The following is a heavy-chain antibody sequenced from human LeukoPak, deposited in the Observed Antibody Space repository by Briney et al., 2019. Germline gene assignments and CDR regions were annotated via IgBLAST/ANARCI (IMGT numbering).Heavy chain of an antibody. D-gene: IGHD4-17*01. V-gene: IGHV4-61*01. CDR2: IYYSGST. J-gene: IGHJ3*02. CDR1: GGSVSSGSYY. CDR3: ARDGGDYLTHDAFDI. Sequence: SETLSLTCTVSGGSVSSGSYYWSWIRQPPGKGLEWIGYIYYSGSTNYNPSLKSRVTISVDTSKNQFSLKLSSVTAADTAVYYCARDGGDYLTHDAFDIWGQGTMVTVSS.